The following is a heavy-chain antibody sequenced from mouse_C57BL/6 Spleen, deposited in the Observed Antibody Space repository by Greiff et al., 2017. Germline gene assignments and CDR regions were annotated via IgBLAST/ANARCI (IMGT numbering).Heavy chain of an antibody. D-gene: IGHD2-3*01. CDR1: GFTFSSYA. CDR2: ISSGGDYI. Sequence: EVKLVEPGEGLVKPGGSLKLSCAASGFTFSSYAMPWVRQTPEKRLEWVAYISSGGDYIYYADTVKGRFTISRDNARNTLYLQMSSLKSEDTAMYYCTREGDGYYYAMGYWGQGASVTVSS. J-gene: IGHJ4*01. V-gene: IGHV5-9-1*02. CDR3: TREGDGYYYAMGY.